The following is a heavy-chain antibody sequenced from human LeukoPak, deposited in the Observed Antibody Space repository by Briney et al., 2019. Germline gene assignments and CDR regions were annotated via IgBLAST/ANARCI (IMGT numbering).Heavy chain of an antibody. Sequence: GGSLRLSCAASGFTFSSYALHWVRQAPGKGLEWVAFIRYDGTNKYYADSVKGRFTISRDNSKNTLYLQMNSLRAEDTAVYYCAKAGYSGSYYEERDYYYYYMDVWGKGTTVTISS. CDR3: AKAGYSGSYYEERDYYYYYMDV. CDR2: IRYDGTNK. J-gene: IGHJ6*03. CDR1: GFTFSSYA. D-gene: IGHD1-26*01. V-gene: IGHV3-30*02.